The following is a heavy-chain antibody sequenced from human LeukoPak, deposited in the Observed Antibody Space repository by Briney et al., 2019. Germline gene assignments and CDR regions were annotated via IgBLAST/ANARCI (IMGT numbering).Heavy chain of an antibody. CDR3: AKVRSAVVAAATNY. D-gene: IGHD2-15*01. Sequence: PGGSLRLSCAASGFTFSNYAMSWVRQAPGKGLEWVSVISGSGDSTYHADSVKGRFTISRDNSNNTLYLQMNSLRAEDTAIYYCAKVRSAVVAAATNYWGQGTLATVSS. J-gene: IGHJ4*02. CDR1: GFTFSNYA. CDR2: ISGSGDST. V-gene: IGHV3-23*01.